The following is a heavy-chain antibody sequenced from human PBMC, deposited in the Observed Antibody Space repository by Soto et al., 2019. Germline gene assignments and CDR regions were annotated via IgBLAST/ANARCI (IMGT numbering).Heavy chain of an antibody. CDR3: ARSFRYYDFWSGYYSYYGMDA. CDR2: IYYSGST. CDR1: GGSISSSSYY. D-gene: IGHD3-3*01. V-gene: IGHV4-39*07. J-gene: IGHJ6*02. Sequence: SETLSLTCTVSGGSISSSSYYWGWIRQPPGKGLEWIGSIYYSGSTYYNPSLKSRVTISVDTSKNQFSLKLSSVTAADTAVYYCARSFRYYDFWSGYYSYYGMDAWGQGTTVTVSS.